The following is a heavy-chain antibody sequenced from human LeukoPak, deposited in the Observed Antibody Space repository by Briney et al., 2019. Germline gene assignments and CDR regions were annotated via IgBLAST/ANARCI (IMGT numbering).Heavy chain of an antibody. CDR2: ISSSGGYM. V-gene: IGHV3-21*01. J-gene: IGHJ4*02. CDR1: GFNFFTYN. Sequence: GGSLRLSCAASGFNFFTYNMNWVRQAPGKGLEWVSSISSSGGYMYYADSVKGRFTISRDNAKNSLYLQMNSLTAEDTALYYCARDPCGISVGGAGFFDYWGQGALVTVSS. D-gene: IGHD6-19*01. CDR3: ARDPCGISVGGAGFFDY.